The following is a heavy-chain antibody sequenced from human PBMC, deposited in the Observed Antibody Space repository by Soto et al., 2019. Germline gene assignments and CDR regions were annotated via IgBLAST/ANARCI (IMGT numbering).Heavy chain of an antibody. CDR1: GDSIGRRSYF. CDR2: VYYSGTT. Sequence: SETLSLTCTVSGDSIGRRSYFWGWVRQPPGKGLEWIGSVYYSGTTYYNPSLKSRFTISVDTSNNQFSLRLSSVTAADTAVYYCARQYCINGVCPPHLISRFFDYWGQGALVTVSS. V-gene: IGHV4-39*01. D-gene: IGHD2-8*01. CDR3: ARQYCINGVCPPHLISRFFDY. J-gene: IGHJ4*02.